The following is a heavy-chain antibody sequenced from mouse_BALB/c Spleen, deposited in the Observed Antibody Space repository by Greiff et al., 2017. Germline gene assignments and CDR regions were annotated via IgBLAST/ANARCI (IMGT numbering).Heavy chain of an antibody. V-gene: IGHV5-6*01. CDR3: ARHTTATGAMDY. CDR2: ISSGGSYT. D-gene: IGHD1-2*01. Sequence: DVHLVESGGDLVKPGGSLKLSCAASGFTFSSYGMSWVRQTPDKRLEWVATISSGGSYTYYPDSVKGRFTISRDNAKNTLYLQMSSLKSEDTAMYYCARHTTATGAMDYWGQGTSVTVSS. J-gene: IGHJ4*01. CDR1: GFTFSSYG.